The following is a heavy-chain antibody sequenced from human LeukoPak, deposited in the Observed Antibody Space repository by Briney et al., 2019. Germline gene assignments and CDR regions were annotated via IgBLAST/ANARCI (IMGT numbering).Heavy chain of an antibody. V-gene: IGHV3-23*01. Sequence: GGSLRLSCAASGFTFSSYAMRWVRQAPGKGLEWVSAISGSGGSTYYADSVKGRFTISRDNSKNTLYLQMNSLRAEDTAVYYCAKGIDFWSGYYGCYFDYWGQGTLVTVSS. CDR3: AKGIDFWSGYYGCYFDY. J-gene: IGHJ4*02. CDR1: GFTFSSYA. CDR2: ISGSGGST. D-gene: IGHD3-3*01.